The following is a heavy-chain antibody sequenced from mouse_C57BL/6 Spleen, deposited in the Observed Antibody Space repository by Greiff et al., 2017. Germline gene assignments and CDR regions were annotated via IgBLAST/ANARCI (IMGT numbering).Heavy chain of an antibody. V-gene: IGHV7-3*01. Sequence: EVNVVESGGGLVQPGGSLSLSCAASGFTFTDYYMSWVRQPPGKALEWLGFIRNKANGYTTEYSASVKGRVTISRDTSQSILSLQMNARRAEDSATYYCARYGDYWGQGTTLTVSS. J-gene: IGHJ2*01. CDR1: GFTFTDYY. CDR2: IRNKANGYTT. CDR3: ARYGDY.